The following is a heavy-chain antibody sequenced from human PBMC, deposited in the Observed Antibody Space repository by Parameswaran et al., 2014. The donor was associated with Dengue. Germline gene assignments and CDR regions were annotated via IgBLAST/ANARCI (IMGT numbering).Heavy chain of an antibody. D-gene: IGHD3-22*01. Sequence: WIRQPPGKGLEWIGEINHSGSTNYNPSLKSRVTISVDTSKNQFSLKLSSVTAADTAVYYCARAGRSSGYYVPYYYYYYGMDVWGQGTTVTVSS. V-gene: IGHV4-34*01. CDR2: INHSGST. CDR3: ARAGRSSGYYVPYYYYYYGMDV. J-gene: IGHJ6*02.